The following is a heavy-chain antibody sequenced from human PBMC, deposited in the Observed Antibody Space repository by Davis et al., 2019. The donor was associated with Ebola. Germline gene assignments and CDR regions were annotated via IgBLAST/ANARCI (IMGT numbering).Heavy chain of an antibody. Sequence: GGSLRLSCAASGFTFSSYWMHWVRQAPGKGLEWVSVIYSGGTTYYADSVKGRFTISRDNSKNTLYLQMNSLRAEDTAVYYCAREKRHLGELSPNWYFDLWGRGTLVTVSS. CDR2: IYSGGTT. CDR1: GFTFSSYW. V-gene: IGHV3-53*01. J-gene: IGHJ2*01. CDR3: AREKRHLGELSPNWYFDL. D-gene: IGHD3-16*02.